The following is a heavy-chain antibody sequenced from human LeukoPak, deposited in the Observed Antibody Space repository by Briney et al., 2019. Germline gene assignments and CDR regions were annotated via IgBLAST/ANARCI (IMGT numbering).Heavy chain of an antibody. V-gene: IGHV1-69*01. J-gene: IGHJ4*02. Sequence: ASVKVSCKASGGTFSSYAISWVRQAPGQGLEWMGGIIPIFGTANYAQKFQGRVTITADESTSTAYMELSSLRSEDTAVYYCATYSGTLLLFDYWGQGTLVTVSS. D-gene: IGHD1-26*01. CDR1: GGTFSSYA. CDR3: ATYSGTLLLFDY. CDR2: IIPIFGTA.